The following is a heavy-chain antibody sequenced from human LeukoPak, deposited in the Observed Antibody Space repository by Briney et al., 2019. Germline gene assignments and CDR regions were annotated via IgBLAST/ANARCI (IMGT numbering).Heavy chain of an antibody. Sequence: ASVKVSCKASGGTFSSYAVSWVRQAPGQGLEWMGGIIPIFGTANYAQKFQGRVTITADESTSTAYMELSSLRSEGTAVYYCARDSPSPYYSDIWGQGTMVTVSS. V-gene: IGHV1-69*13. CDR2: IIPIFGTA. CDR3: ARDSPSPYYSDI. D-gene: IGHD3-10*01. CDR1: GGTFSSYA. J-gene: IGHJ3*02.